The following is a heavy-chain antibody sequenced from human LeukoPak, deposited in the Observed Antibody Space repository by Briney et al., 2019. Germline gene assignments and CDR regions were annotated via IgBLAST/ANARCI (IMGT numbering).Heavy chain of an antibody. J-gene: IGHJ4*02. D-gene: IGHD4-23*01. CDR3: AGDHGGNSFDY. CDR2: ISSNGGST. CDR1: GFTFSSYA. Sequence: GGSLRLSCAASGFTFSSYAMHWVRQAPGKGLEYVSAISSNGGSTYYANSVKGRFTISRDNSKNTLYLQMGSLRAEDMAVYYCAGDHGGNSFDYWGQGTLVTVSS. V-gene: IGHV3-64*01.